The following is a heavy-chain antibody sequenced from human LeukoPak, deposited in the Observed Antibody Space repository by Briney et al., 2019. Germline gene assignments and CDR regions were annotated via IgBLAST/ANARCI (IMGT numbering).Heavy chain of an antibody. CDR1: GFTFSSYS. CDR2: ISSGSSSI. V-gene: IGHV3-48*01. CDR3: AKDSEGSGWYYGMDV. D-gene: IGHD6-19*01. Sequence: PLGGSLRLSCAASGFTFSSYSMNWVRQAPGKGLEWVSYISSGSSSIYYADSVKGRFTISRDNSKNTLYLQMNSLRAEDTAVYYCAKDSEGSGWYYGMDVWGQGTTVTVSS. J-gene: IGHJ6*02.